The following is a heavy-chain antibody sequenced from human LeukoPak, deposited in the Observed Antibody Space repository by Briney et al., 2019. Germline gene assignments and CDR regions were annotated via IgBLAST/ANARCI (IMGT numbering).Heavy chain of an antibody. V-gene: IGHV1-69*05. J-gene: IGHJ6*02. D-gene: IGHD5-12*01. CDR3: ARSRATTSYYYYGMDV. CDR2: IIQMFGAT. Sequence: VASVKVSCKASGGTLSSYAISWVRQAPGQGLEWMGGIIQMFGATDYAQKFQGRVTITTDESTSTVYMELTSLRSEDTAVYYCARSRATTSYYYYGMDVWGQGTTVTVSS. CDR1: GGTLSSYA.